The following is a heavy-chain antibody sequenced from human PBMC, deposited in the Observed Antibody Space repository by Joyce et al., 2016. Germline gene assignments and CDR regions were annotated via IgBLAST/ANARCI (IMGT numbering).Heavy chain of an antibody. J-gene: IGHJ4*02. D-gene: IGHD3-22*01. Sequence: QLQLQESGPGLVKPSETLSLTCTVSGGFISGHYWSWIRQTAGKGLDWIGRIHSNGTTIYNPSCQSRVTMSLDLPKNQFSLRLRSGTAADSAIYYYAKFARDSSGFYPEADWGQGTLVTVSS. CDR3: AKFARDSSGFYPEAD. CDR2: IHSNGTT. V-gene: IGHV4-4*07. CDR1: GGFISGHY.